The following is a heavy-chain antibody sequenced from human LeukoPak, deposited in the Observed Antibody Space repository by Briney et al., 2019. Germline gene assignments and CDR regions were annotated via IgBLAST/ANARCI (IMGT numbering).Heavy chain of an antibody. D-gene: IGHD6-13*01. CDR3: ASLRWYSSSWFDY. Sequence: PSETLSLTCTVSGGSISSYYWSWIRQPPGKGLEWIGYIYYSGSTNYNPSLKSRGTISVDTSKNQFSLKLSSVTAADTAVYYCASLRWYSSSWFDYWGQGTLVTVSS. CDR2: IYYSGST. CDR1: GGSISSYY. V-gene: IGHV4-59*08. J-gene: IGHJ4*02.